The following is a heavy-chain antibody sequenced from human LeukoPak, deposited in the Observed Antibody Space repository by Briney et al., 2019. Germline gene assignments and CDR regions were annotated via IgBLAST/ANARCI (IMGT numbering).Heavy chain of an antibody. CDR2: IYPGDSDT. Sequence: GESPKISCKGSGYSFTSYWIGWVRQMPGKGLEWMGIIYPGDSDTRYSPSFQGQVTISADKSISTAYLQWSSLKASDTAMYYCARLRVVVVAATIYYYYGMDVWGQGTTVTVSS. CDR3: ARLRVVVVAATIYYYYGMDV. D-gene: IGHD2-15*01. V-gene: IGHV5-51*01. CDR1: GYSFTSYW. J-gene: IGHJ6*02.